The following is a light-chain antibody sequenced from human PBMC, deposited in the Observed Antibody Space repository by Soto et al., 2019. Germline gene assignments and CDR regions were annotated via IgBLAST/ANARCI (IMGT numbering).Light chain of an antibody. CDR3: QQYNNWPRT. CDR2: GAS. Sequence: EIVMTQSPATLSVSPGERATLSCRASQSVSTNLAWYKQKPGQAPRLLIYGASTKATGIPARFSGSRSGTEFSLTISSLQSEDFAVYYGQQYNNWPRTFGQGTKVEIK. CDR1: QSVSTN. V-gene: IGKV3-15*01. J-gene: IGKJ1*01.